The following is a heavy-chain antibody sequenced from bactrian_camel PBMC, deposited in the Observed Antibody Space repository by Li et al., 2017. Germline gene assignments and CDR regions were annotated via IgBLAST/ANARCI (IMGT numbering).Heavy chain of an antibody. CDR2: IINDGNI. CDR3: AAQVSRPLSEIGRGTCPRGASFDE. V-gene: IGHV3S53*01. CDR1: GYLANTYC. J-gene: IGHJ4*01. Sequence: HVQLVESGGGSVQAGGSLRLSCASSGYLANTYCLAWFRQAPGKEREGVAAIINDGNIWYADSVKGRFTISKDNAKKTLDLQMLDLEPADTAMYNRAAQVSRPLSEIGRGTCPRGASFDEWGQGTQVTVS. D-gene: IGHD1*01.